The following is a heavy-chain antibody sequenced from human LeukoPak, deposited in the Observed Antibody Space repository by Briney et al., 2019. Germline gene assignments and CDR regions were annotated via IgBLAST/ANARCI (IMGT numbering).Heavy chain of an antibody. D-gene: IGHD3-22*01. J-gene: IGHJ4*02. CDR3: ARDAGSGGYYDY. CDR1: GGSISSYY. V-gene: IGHV4-4*07. CDR2: IYTSGTT. Sequence: SETLSLTCTVSGGSISSYYWSWIRQPAGKGLEWVGRIYTSGTTNYSPSLKSRVTMSVDTSQNQLSLRLNSVTAADTAVYYCARDAGSGGYYDYWGQGTLVTVSS.